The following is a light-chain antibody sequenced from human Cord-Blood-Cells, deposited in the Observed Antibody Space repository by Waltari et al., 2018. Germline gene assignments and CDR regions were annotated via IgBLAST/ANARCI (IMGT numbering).Light chain of an antibody. J-gene: IGLJ2*01. V-gene: IGLV2-14*01. Sequence: QSALTQPASVSGSPGQSITISCTGTISDVGGYNFASWYQQHPGKAPKLMIYDVSKRPSGVSNRFSGSKSGNTASLTISGLQAEDEADYYCSSYTSSSTLVFGGGTKLTVL. CDR3: SSYTSSSTLV. CDR2: DVS. CDR1: ISDVGGYNF.